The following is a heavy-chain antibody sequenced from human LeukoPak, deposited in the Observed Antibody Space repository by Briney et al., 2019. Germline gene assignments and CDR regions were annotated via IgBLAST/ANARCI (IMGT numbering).Heavy chain of an antibody. J-gene: IGHJ4*02. CDR3: ANAQTAYDSGGFDS. CDR2: IADSGTNT. CDR1: GFTFNSYA. D-gene: IGHD5-12*01. Sequence: PGGSLRLSCAASGFTFNSYAMTWVRQAPGQGLEWVSSIADSGTNTYYADSVNGRFTISRDTSKNTLYLQMNTLRAEDTAVYFCANAQTAYDSGGFDSWGPGTLVTVSS. V-gene: IGHV3-23*01.